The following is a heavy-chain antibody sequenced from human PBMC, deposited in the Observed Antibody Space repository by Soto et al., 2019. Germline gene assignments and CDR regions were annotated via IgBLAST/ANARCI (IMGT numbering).Heavy chain of an antibody. CDR1: GYTFTSYY. J-gene: IGHJ3*01. CDR3: TRSIITTAGTDAFEL. CDR2: ISPSSGGT. Sequence: QVQLVQSGAELKKPGASVRVSCKASGYTFTSYYIHWVRQAPGHGPEWMGMISPSSGGTDYAQKFQGRVTMTRDTSTSTVYMELSSLRSEDTAVYYCTRSIITTAGTDAFELWGQGTLVTVSS. D-gene: IGHD6-13*01. V-gene: IGHV1-46*03.